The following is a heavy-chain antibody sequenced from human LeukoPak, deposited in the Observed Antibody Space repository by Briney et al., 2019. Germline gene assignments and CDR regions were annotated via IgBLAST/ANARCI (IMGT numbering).Heavy chain of an antibody. CDR2: ISAYNGNT. V-gene: IGHV1-18*01. Sequence: ASVKVSCKASGGTFSSYAISWVRQAPGQGLEWMGWISAYNGNTNYAQKLQGRVTMTTDTSTSTAYMELRSLRSDDTAVYYCARDGDVVAARDRFYYYYYYMDVWGKGTTVTVSS. CDR3: ARDGDVVAARDRFYYYYYYMDV. CDR1: GGTFSSYA. J-gene: IGHJ6*03. D-gene: IGHD6-6*01.